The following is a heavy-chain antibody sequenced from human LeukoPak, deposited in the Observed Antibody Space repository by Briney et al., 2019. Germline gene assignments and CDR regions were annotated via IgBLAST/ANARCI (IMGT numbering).Heavy chain of an antibody. J-gene: IGHJ4*02. CDR2: MYYSGST. D-gene: IGHD3-16*02. V-gene: IGHV4-59*12. Sequence: SETLSLTCTVSGDSISSYYWSWIRQPPGKGLEWIGYMYYSGSTNYNPSLKSRVTISVDTSKNQFSLKLSSVTAADTAVYYCARAVRSYDYVWGSYRRYYFDYWGQGTLVTVSS. CDR1: GDSISSYY. CDR3: ARAVRSYDYVWGSYRRYYFDY.